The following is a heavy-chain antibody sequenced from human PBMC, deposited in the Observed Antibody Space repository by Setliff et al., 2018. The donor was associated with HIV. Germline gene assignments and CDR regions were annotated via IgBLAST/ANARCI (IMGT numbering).Heavy chain of an antibody. D-gene: IGHD3-10*01. CDR2: VNPKNGDT. J-gene: IGHJ4*02. V-gene: IGHV1-2*02. Sequence: GASVKVSCKASGYAFNGYNVHWVRQAPGQGLEWMGWVNPKNGDTSYAQKLQGRVTMASDTSINTSYMELSSLRSDDTAIYYCARAAGLWFGEPFDYWGRGSLVTVSS. CDR3: ARAAGLWFGEPFDY. CDR1: GYAFNGYN.